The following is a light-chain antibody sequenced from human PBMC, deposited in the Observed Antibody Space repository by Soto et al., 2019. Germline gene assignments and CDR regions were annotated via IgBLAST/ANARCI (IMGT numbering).Light chain of an antibody. CDR1: GSDIGNYNY. CDR3: QSYDISLTGYV. CDR2: GVS. Sequence: QSALTQPASVSGSPGQSITISCTGTGSDIGNYNYVSWYQQYPGKAPKLMIYGVSNRPSGVSNRFSGSKSGNAASLTISGLQAEDEADYFCQSYDISLTGYVFGTGTKLTVL. V-gene: IGLV2-14*01. J-gene: IGLJ1*01.